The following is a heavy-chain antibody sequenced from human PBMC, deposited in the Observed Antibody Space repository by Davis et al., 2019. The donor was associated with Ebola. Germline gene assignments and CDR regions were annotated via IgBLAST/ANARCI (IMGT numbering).Heavy chain of an antibody. CDR2: ISAYNGHT. CDR1: GYTFTSYG. J-gene: IGHJ6*04. Sequence: AASVKVSCKASGYTFTSYGISWVRQAPGQGLEWMGWISAYNGHTNYAQKLQGRVTMTTDTSTSTAYMELRSLRSDDTAVYYCAREAPPNTYYYYGMDVWGKGTTVTVSS. CDR3: AREAPPNTYYYYGMDV. D-gene: IGHD2-8*01. V-gene: IGHV1-18*01.